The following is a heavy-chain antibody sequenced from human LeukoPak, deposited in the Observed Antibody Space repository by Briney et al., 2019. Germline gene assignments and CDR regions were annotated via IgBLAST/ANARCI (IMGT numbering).Heavy chain of an antibody. CDR2: ISGSGGST. CDR1: GFTFSSYA. Sequence: GGSLRLSCAASGFTFSSYAMSWVRQAPGKGPEWVSAISGSGGSTYYADSVKGRFTISRDNAKNSLYLQMNSLRAEDTAVYYCARVGELDSFDYWGQGTLVTVSS. V-gene: IGHV3-23*01. CDR3: ARVGELDSFDY. J-gene: IGHJ4*02. D-gene: IGHD3-16*01.